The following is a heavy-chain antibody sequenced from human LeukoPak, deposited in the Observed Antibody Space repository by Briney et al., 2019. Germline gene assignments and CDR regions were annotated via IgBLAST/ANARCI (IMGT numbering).Heavy chain of an antibody. CDR1: GGSISSSSYS. J-gene: IGHJ4*02. D-gene: IGHD6-19*01. V-gene: IGHV4-39*01. Sequence: PSETLSLTCTVSGGSISSSSYSWGWIRQPPGKGLEWIGSIYYSGSTYYNPSLKSRVTISVDTSKNQFSLKLSSVTAADTAVYYCARQNGHVAGSADFDYWGQGTLVTVSS. CDR2: IYYSGST. CDR3: ARQNGHVAGSADFDY.